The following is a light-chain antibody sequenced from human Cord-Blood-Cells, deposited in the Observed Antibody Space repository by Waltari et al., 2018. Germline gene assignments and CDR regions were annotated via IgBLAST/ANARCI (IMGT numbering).Light chain of an antibody. Sequence: EIVLTQSPATLSLSPGETATLSCRASQSVSSYLAWYQQKPGQPPRLLIYDAANRATGGPARFSGSGAGTDFTLTISSLEPEDFAVYYCQQRSNWPPITFGQGTRLEIK. CDR2: DAA. V-gene: IGKV3-11*01. J-gene: IGKJ5*01. CDR1: QSVSSY. CDR3: QQRSNWPPIT.